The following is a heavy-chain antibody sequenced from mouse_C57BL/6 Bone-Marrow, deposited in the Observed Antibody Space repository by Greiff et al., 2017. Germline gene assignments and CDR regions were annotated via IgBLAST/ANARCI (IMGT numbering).Heavy chain of an antibody. J-gene: IGHJ1*03. CDR2: ISGGGGNT. CDR1: GFTFSCYT. Sequence: MLVESGGGLVKPGGSLKLSCAASGFTFSCYTMSWVRQTPVKRLEWVATISGGGGNTYYPDSVKGRFTISRDNAKNTLYLQMSGLRSEDTALYYCARRSSYWYFDVWGTGTTVTVSS. V-gene: IGHV5-9*01. CDR3: ARRSSYWYFDV.